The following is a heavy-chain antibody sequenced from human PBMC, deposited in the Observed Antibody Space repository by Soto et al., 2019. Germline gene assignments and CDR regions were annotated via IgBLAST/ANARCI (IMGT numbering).Heavy chain of an antibody. V-gene: IGHV1-18*01. CDR2: ISGYNGNT. J-gene: IGHJ5*01. CDR3: ARALGSGVDNWFGS. CDR1: GYSFTNHG. Sequence: GASVKVSCKTSGYSFTNHGISWVRQAPGQGLEWMGRISGYNGNTDYAEKLQGRVTMTTDTSTRTAYMELRSLRSDDTAVYYCARALGSGVDNWFGSWGKGTLVTVSS. D-gene: IGHD3-3*01.